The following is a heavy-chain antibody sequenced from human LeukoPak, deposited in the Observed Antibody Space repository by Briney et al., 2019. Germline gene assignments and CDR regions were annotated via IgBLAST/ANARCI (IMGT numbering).Heavy chain of an antibody. CDR2: INPGGGST. CDR3: ARPSLSGLFDY. CDR1: GYTFTSYY. V-gene: IGHV1-46*01. J-gene: IGHJ4*02. Sequence: ASVKVSCKASGYTFTSYYMHWVRQAPGQGLEWMGIINPGGGSTSYAQKFQGRVTMTRDTSTSTVYMELSSLRSEDTAVYYCARPSLSGLFDYWGQGTLVTVSS. D-gene: IGHD3-22*01.